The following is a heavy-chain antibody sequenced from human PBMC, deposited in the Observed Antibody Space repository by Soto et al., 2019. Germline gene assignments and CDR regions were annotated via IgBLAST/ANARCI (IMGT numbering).Heavy chain of an antibody. CDR2: ISPYSGNT. Sequence: ASVKVSCKDSGYSFVNYGSAWVRQAPGQGLEWMGWISPYSGNTHYASKVQGRLTMTTDTSTSTAYMDLGSLRPEDTAVYHCAKDTYFRDSSGYYVFDYWGPGTPVTVSS. V-gene: IGHV1-18*01. CDR1: GYSFVNYG. J-gene: IGHJ4*02. D-gene: IGHD3-22*01. CDR3: AKDTYFRDSSGYYVFDY.